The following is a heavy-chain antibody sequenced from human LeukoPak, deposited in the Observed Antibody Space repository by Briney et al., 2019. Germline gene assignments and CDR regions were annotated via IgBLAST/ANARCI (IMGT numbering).Heavy chain of an antibody. CDR1: GGSISSSSYY. J-gene: IGHJ3*02. CDR2: IRYSGSS. CDR3: ARGGYYYDSSGYWGAFDI. D-gene: IGHD3-22*01. V-gene: IGHV4-39*07. Sequence: SETLSLTCTVSGGSISSSSYYWGWIRQPPGKGLEWIGSIRYSGSSNYNPSLKSRVTISVDTPKNQFSLKLSSVTAADTAVYYCARGGYYYDSSGYWGAFDIWGQGTMITVSS.